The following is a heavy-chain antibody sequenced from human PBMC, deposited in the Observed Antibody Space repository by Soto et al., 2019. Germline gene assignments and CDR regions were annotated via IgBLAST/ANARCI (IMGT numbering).Heavy chain of an antibody. Sequence: GASVKDSCKASGYTLTSYRISWVRQAPGQGLEGMGWISAYNGNTNYAQKLQGRVTMTTDTSTSTAYMELRSLRSDDTAVYYCAGGAIAVAGNNWFDPWGQGTLVTVSS. CDR1: GYTLTSYR. CDR3: AGGAIAVAGNNWFDP. V-gene: IGHV1-18*01. CDR2: ISAYNGNT. D-gene: IGHD6-19*01. J-gene: IGHJ5*02.